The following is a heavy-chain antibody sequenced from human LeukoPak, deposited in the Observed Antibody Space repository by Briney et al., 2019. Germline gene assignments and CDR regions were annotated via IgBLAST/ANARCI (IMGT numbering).Heavy chain of an antibody. J-gene: IGHJ5*01. CDR3: ARESGLTDNWLDS. D-gene: IGHD5-12*01. Sequence: ASVKVSCKASGYSFTTHDINWVRQSTGQELEWMGWMNPNSGKSGYAQKFQGRVPMTRDTSISTVYMELSSLGSDDTAVYYCARESGLTDNWLDSWGQGTLVIVSS. CDR2: MNPNSGKS. V-gene: IGHV1-8*01. CDR1: GYSFTTHD.